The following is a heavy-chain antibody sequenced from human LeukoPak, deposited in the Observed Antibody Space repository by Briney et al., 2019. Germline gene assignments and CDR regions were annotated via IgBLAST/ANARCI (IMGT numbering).Heavy chain of an antibody. D-gene: IGHD3-16*02. CDR2: INWNGGST. Sequence: GGSLRLSCAASGFTFADYGMSWVRHAPGKGLEWDSGINWNGGSTGYADSVKGRFTISRDNAKNSLYLQMNSLRAEDTALYYCARMITFGGVIPYYFDYWGQGTLATVSS. CDR3: ARMITFGGVIPYYFDY. V-gene: IGHV3-20*04. J-gene: IGHJ4*02. CDR1: GFTFADYG.